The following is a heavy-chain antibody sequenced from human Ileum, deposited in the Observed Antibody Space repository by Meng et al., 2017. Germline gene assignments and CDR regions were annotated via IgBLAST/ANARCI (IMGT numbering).Heavy chain of an antibody. CDR3: ARDKPHNWFDP. CDR1: GFTVSSSW. Sequence: GQLCVAWGGLVKPGGSLRPSWCTSGFTVSSSWMHWVRQDPGKGLVWVARINTDGSDTRYADSVKGRFTISRDNAQNMVYLQMNSLRAEDTAVYYCARDKPHNWFDPWGQGTLVTVSS. V-gene: IGHV3-74*01. CDR2: INTDGSDT. J-gene: IGHJ5*02.